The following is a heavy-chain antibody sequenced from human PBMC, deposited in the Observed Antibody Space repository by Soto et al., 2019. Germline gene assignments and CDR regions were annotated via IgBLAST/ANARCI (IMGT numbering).Heavy chain of an antibody. V-gene: IGHV4-59*02. D-gene: IGHD2-21*02. CDR1: GGSVTTYS. Sequence: PSETLSLTGTVSGGSVTTYSWNWIRQSPGKGLEWIGYIYYTGNTNYNPSLKSRVTISLDMSKNQFSLKLSSVTTADTAVYYCAREPRQGDRIYYFDYWGQGTPVTVSS. CDR3: AREPRQGDRIYYFDY. J-gene: IGHJ4*02. CDR2: IYYTGNT.